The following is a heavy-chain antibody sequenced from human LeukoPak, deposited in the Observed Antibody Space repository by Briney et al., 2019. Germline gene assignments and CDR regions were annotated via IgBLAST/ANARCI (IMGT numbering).Heavy chain of an antibody. J-gene: IGHJ6*02. Sequence: SXXGMHWVRQAXGKGLEWVAVISYDGSNKYYADSVKGRFTISRDNSKNTLYLQVNSLTAEDTAVYYCAKGPHPDDDYGDYSGYYYGMDVWGQGTTVTVSS. CDR2: ISYDGSNK. CDR3: AKGPHPDDDYGDYSGYYYGMDV. V-gene: IGHV3-30*18. CDR1: SXXG. D-gene: IGHD4-17*01.